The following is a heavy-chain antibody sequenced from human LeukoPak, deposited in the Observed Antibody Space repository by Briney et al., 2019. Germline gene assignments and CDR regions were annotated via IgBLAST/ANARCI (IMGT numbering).Heavy chain of an antibody. D-gene: IGHD3-10*01. V-gene: IGHV4-34*01. CDR1: GGSFTDYS. CDR2: IHQSGGT. J-gene: IGHJ4*02. Sequence: SETLSLTCAVYGGSFTDYSWTWIRQPPGKGLEWIGEIHQSGGTTNYNPSLKSRVTISVDTSKNQFSLKRSSVTAADTAVYYCAKHYMGSSYNRAVDYWGQGTLVTVSS. CDR3: AKHYMGSSYNRAVDY.